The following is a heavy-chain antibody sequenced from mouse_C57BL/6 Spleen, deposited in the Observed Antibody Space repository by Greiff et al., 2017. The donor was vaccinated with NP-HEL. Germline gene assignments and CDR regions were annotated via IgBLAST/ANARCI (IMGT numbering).Heavy chain of an antibody. Sequence: QVQLQQSGPELVKPGASVKISCKASGYAFSSSWMNWVKQRPGKGLEWIGRIYPGDGATSYNGKFKGKATLTADKSSSTASMQLSSLTSEDAEVYVCARDDYDGDFDVWGTGTTVTVSS. CDR3: ARDDYDGDFDV. J-gene: IGHJ1*03. D-gene: IGHD2-4*01. V-gene: IGHV1-82*01. CDR2: IYPGDGAT. CDR1: GYAFSSSW.